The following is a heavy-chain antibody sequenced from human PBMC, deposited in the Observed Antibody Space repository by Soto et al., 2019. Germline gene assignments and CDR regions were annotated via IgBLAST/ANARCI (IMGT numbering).Heavy chain of an antibody. CDR1: GFTFTIYA. CDR2: MSYDGSNK. Sequence: QGQLVESGGGVVQPGRSLRLSCAASGFTFTIYAIHWVRQAQGKGLEWVAVMSYDGSNKYYADSVKGRFTISRDTSENTLHLQMNSLRTEDTAVYYCARSGVAMSYHYFYGMDVWGQGTTVTVSS. J-gene: IGHJ6*02. CDR3: ARSGVAMSYHYFYGMDV. D-gene: IGHD2-21*01. V-gene: IGHV3-30-3*01.